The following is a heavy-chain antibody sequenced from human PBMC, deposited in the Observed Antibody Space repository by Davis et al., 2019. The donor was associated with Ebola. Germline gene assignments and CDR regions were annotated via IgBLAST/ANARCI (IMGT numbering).Heavy chain of an antibody. D-gene: IGHD1-26*01. CDR2: ISHDGSNK. J-gene: IGHJ4*02. V-gene: IGHV3-30-3*01. CDR1: GFTFSNAW. CDR3: ARDKGIVGATELFDY. Sequence: GGSLRLSCAASGFTFSNAWMSWVRQAPGKGLEWVAVISHDGSNKFYADSVKGRFTVSRDNSKNTLYLQMNSLRAEDTAVYYCARDKGIVGATELFDYWGQGTLVTASS.